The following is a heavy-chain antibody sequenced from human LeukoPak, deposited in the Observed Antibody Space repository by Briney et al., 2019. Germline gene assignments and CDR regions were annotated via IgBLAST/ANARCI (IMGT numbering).Heavy chain of an antibody. CDR1: GFTFDDYA. V-gene: IGHV3-9*01. D-gene: IGHD2-2*01. CDR2: ISWNSGSI. Sequence: GGSLRLSCAASGFTFDDYAMHWVRQAPGKGPEWVSGISWNSGSIGYADSVKGRFTISRDNAKNSLYLQMNSLRAEDTALYYCAEDRYCSSTSCYYGFDPWGQGTLVTVSS. J-gene: IGHJ5*02. CDR3: AEDRYCSSTSCYYGFDP.